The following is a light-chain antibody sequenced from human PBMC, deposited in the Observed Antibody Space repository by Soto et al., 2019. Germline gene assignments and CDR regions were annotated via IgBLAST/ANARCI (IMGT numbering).Light chain of an antibody. CDR3: SSYTSSSTYV. J-gene: IGLJ1*01. V-gene: IGLV2-14*01. Sequence: SALTQPASVSGSPGQSITISCTGTSSDVGGYNYVSWHQQNPGKAPKLMIYEVTNRPSGVSNRFSGSKSGNTASLTISGLQAEYEADYYCSSYTSSSTYVFGTGTKLTVL. CDR2: EVT. CDR1: SSDVGGYNY.